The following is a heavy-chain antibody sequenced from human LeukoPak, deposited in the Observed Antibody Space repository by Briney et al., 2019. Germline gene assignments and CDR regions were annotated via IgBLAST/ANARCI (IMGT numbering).Heavy chain of an antibody. J-gene: IGHJ6*03. Sequence: PSETLSLTCAVYGGSFSGYYWSWIRQPPGKGLEWIGEINHSRSTNYNPSLKSRVTISVDTSKNQFSLKLSSVTAADTAVYYCARGIITMVRGVIAHYYYYYMDVWGKGTTVTVSS. D-gene: IGHD3-10*01. CDR3: ARGIITMVRGVIAHYYYYYMDV. CDR2: INHSRST. CDR1: GGSFSGYY. V-gene: IGHV4-34*01.